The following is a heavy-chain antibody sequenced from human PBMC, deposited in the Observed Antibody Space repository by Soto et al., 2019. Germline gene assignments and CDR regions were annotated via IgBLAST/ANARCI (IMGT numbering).Heavy chain of an antibody. J-gene: IGHJ4*02. V-gene: IGHV3-74*01. CDR2: TSPAGSST. CDR1: GFTVTSYW. Sequence: DVQLVESGGGIVQPGGSLRLSCAASGFTVTSYWMHWVRQAPGKGLVWVSRTSPAGSSTYYADFVRGRFTISKDTAKNTLYLQMNSLRAEDTAVYYCAKDHYDFWSGYYTDPGFDYWGQGTLVTVSS. CDR3: AKDHYDFWSGYYTDPGFDY. D-gene: IGHD3-3*01.